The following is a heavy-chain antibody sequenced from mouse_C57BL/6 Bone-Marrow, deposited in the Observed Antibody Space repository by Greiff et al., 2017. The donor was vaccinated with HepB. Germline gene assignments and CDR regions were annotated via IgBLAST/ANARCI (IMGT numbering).Heavy chain of an antibody. J-gene: IGHJ4*01. CDR2: IDPNSGGT. D-gene: IGHD3-1*01. V-gene: IGHV1-72*01. CDR3: ARSPDVGNYYAMDY. Sequence: VQLQQPGAELVKSGASVKLSCKASGYTFTSYWMHWVKQRPGRGLEWIGRIDPNSGGTKYNEKFKSKATLTVDKPSSTAYMQLSSLTSEDSAVYYCARSPDVGNYYAMDYWGQGTSVTVSS. CDR1: GYTFTSYW.